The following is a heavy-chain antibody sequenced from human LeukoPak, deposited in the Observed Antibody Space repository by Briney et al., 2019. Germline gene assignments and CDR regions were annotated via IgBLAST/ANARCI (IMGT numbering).Heavy chain of an antibody. J-gene: IGHJ3*02. D-gene: IGHD2-15*01. Sequence: GGSLRLSCAASGFTFSSYSMNWARQAPGKGLEWVSYISSSSSTIYYADSVKGRFTISRDNAKNSLYLQMNSLRAEDTAVYYCARDRGYCSGGSCYDAFDIWGQGTMVTVSS. CDR1: GFTFSSYS. CDR3: ARDRGYCSGGSCYDAFDI. CDR2: ISSSSSTI. V-gene: IGHV3-48*04.